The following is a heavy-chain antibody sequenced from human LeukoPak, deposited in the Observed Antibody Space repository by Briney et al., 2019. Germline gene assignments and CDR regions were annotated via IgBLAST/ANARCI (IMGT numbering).Heavy chain of an antibody. Sequence: GESLKISCKGSGYSFTSYWVGWVRQMPGKGLEWMGIIYPGVSDTRYSPSFQGQVTISADKSISTAYLQWSSLKASDTAMYYCARQTGVLTGWGAFDIWGQGTMVTVSS. CDR2: IYPGVSDT. D-gene: IGHD3-9*01. CDR1: GYSFTSYW. V-gene: IGHV5-51*01. J-gene: IGHJ3*02. CDR3: ARQTGVLTGWGAFDI.